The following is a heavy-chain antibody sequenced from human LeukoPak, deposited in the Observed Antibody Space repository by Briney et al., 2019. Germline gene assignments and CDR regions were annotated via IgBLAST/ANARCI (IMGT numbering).Heavy chain of an antibody. D-gene: IGHD3-10*01. J-gene: IGHJ5*02. V-gene: IGHV1-18*01. CDR1: DYTFSRHG. Sequence: EASVKVSCKASDYTFSRHGISWVRQAPGQGLEWMGWISLNNGNTDYGQKFQGRVTMTTDTSTGTAYMELRSLRYNDTAVYYCARASIYGLGDAQLADPWGQGTLVTVSS. CDR2: ISLNNGNT. CDR3: ARASIYGLGDAQLADP.